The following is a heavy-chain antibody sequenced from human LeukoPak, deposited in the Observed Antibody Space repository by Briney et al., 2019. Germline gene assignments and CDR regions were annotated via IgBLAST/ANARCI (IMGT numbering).Heavy chain of an antibody. Sequence: ASVKVSCKASGYTFTGYYMHWVRQAPGQGLEWMGRINPNSGGTNYAQKFQGRVTMTRDTSISTAYMELSRLRSDDTAVYYCARFKWGFPSQNWYFDLWGRGTLVTVSS. CDR3: ARFKWGFPSQNWYFDL. CDR1: GYTFTGYY. J-gene: IGHJ2*01. V-gene: IGHV1-2*06. CDR2: INPNSGGT. D-gene: IGHD7-27*01.